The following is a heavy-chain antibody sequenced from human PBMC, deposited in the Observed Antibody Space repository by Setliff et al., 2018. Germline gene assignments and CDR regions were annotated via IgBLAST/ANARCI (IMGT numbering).Heavy chain of an antibody. CDR3: ARGRGPDIVVTIPGDY. J-gene: IGHJ4*02. CDR1: GYNFITLG. V-gene: IGHV1-18*01. Sequence: ASVKVSCKTSGYNFITLGINWVRQAPGQGLECVGWISPYSGKTDYAQKFQDRVIMTIDSATTTAYMELKTLRSDDTAVYYCARGRGPDIVVTIPGDYWGQGTQVTVSS. CDR2: ISPYSGKT. D-gene: IGHD5-12*01.